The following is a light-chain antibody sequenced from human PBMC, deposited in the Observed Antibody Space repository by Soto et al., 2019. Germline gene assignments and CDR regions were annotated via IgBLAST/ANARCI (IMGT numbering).Light chain of an antibody. V-gene: IGKV1-39*01. CDR2: AAS. CDR1: QSLRGY. Sequence: DIQMTQSPSSLSASVGDRVTITCRASQSLRGYLNWYQQKPGQAPKLLSYAASSLQSGVPSRFSGSGSGTDFTLTISSLQPEDFATYSCQQSYSTPRTVGQGTKLAIK. J-gene: IGKJ2*01. CDR3: QQSYSTPRT.